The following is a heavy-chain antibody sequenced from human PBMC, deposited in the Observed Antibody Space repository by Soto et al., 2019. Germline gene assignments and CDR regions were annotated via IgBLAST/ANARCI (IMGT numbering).Heavy chain of an antibody. J-gene: IGHJ6*02. V-gene: IGHV3-30*09. CDR2: ISDDGTKN. CDR1: GFTFSTYA. Sequence: QVQLVESGGGVVQPGRSLRLSCAASGFTFSTYAMHWVRQAPGKGLERVAVISDDGTKNSYADSVKGRFAVSSDNIMITLYPQMNSLRGEDTAVYYLARIPLKSSASGCYYYHGMNVWSQGTTVTVS. CDR3: ARIPLKSSASGCYYYHGMNV. D-gene: IGHD6-6*01.